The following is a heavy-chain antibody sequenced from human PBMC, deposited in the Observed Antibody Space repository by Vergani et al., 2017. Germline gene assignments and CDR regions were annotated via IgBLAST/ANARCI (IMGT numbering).Heavy chain of an antibody. Sequence: EVQLLESGGNLVQPGGSLRLSCAASGFTFSSYSMNWVRQAPGKGLEWVSSISSSSSYIYYADSVKGRFTISRDNAKNSLYLQMNSLRAEDTAVYYCARGHYDSSGHNLPLGYWGQGTLVTVSS. CDR2: ISSSSSYI. J-gene: IGHJ4*02. CDR1: GFTFSSYS. D-gene: IGHD3-22*01. V-gene: IGHV3-21*01. CDR3: ARGHYDSSGHNLPLGY.